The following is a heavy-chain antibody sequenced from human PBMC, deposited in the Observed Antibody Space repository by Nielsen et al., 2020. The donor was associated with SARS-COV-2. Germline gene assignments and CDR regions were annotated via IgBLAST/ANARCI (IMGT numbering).Heavy chain of an antibody. CDR3: VRDTRAFDI. Sequence: ESLKPSWVASGFTFNAYNMNWVRQAQGKGLEWISYISTGSSTKYYADSVKGRFTISRDNGKNSLYLQMNSLRVDDTAVYYRVRDTRAFDIWGLGTMVAVSS. V-gene: IGHV3-48*04. D-gene: IGHD2-15*01. CDR2: ISTGSSTK. J-gene: IGHJ3*02. CDR1: GFTFNAYN.